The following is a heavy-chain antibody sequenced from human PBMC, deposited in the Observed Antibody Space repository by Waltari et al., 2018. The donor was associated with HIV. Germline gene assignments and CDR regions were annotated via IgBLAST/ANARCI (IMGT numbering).Heavy chain of an antibody. Sequence: EVQLVESGGDLVQPGGSLRLSCAASGFTFTNYAMNWVRQGPGKGLELVSAISGSGGSTYYADSVKGRFTISRDNSKNTLYLQMNSLRAEDTALYYCAKDDSTGSSGYYPFHYWGQGTLITVSS. CDR1: GFTFTNYA. V-gene: IGHV3-23*04. CDR2: ISGSGGST. D-gene: IGHD3-22*01. J-gene: IGHJ4*02. CDR3: AKDDSTGSSGYYPFHY.